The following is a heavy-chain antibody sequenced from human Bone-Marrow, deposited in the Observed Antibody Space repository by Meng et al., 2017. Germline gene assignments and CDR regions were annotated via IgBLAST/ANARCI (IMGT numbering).Heavy chain of an antibody. Sequence: VKVSCKVSGYSFSDSYIHWVQQAPGKGLEWMGLVDPEDGSTFYAERFQGRVTITADTSTDIAYMALSSLTSGDTAVYSCALGATRYYFDYWGQGTQVTVSS. CDR3: ALGATRYYFDY. CDR2: VDPEDGST. J-gene: IGHJ4*02. V-gene: IGHV1-69-2*01. CDR1: GYSFSDSY. D-gene: IGHD3-3*01.